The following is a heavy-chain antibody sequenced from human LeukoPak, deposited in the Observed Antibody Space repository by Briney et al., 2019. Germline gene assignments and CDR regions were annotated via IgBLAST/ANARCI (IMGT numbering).Heavy chain of an antibody. D-gene: IGHD2-21*01. Sequence: GGSLRLSCAASGFTFSSYAMSWVRQAPGKGLEWVSAISGSGGSTYYADSMKGRFTISRDNSKNTLYLQMNSLRAEDTAVYYCARSGGDFGDYWGQGTLVTISS. CDR3: ARSGGDFGDY. J-gene: IGHJ4*02. V-gene: IGHV3-23*01. CDR2: ISGSGGST. CDR1: GFTFSSYA.